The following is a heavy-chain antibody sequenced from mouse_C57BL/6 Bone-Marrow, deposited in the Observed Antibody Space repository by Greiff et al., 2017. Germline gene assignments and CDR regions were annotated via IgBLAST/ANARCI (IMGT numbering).Heavy chain of an antibody. J-gene: IGHJ3*01. D-gene: IGHD2-3*01. Sequence: EVQRVESGGGLVKPGGSLKLSCAASGFTFSSYTMSWVRQTPEKRLGWVATISGGGGNTYYPDSVKGRFTISRDNAKNTLYLQMSSLRSEDTALYYCARLGWLLRAPWFAYWGQGTLVTVSA. V-gene: IGHV5-9*01. CDR2: ISGGGGNT. CDR1: GFTFSSYT. CDR3: ARLGWLLRAPWFAY.